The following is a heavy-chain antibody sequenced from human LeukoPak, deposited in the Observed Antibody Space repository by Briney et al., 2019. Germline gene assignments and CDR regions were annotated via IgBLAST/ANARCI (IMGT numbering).Heavy chain of an antibody. J-gene: IGHJ6*02. D-gene: IGHD3-3*02. CDR3: ARIWAGAFSHYYYGMDV. CDR1: GFTVSSNY. V-gene: IGHV3-66*01. Sequence: GGSLRLSCAASGFTVSSNYMSWVRQAPGKGLEWVSVIYSGGSTYYADSVKGRFTISRDNSKNTLYLQMNSLRAEDTAVYYCARIWAGAFSHYYYGMDVWGQGTTVTVSS. CDR2: IYSGGST.